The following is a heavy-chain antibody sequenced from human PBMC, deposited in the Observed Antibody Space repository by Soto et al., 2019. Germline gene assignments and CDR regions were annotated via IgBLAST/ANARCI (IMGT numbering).Heavy chain of an antibody. J-gene: IGHJ4*02. CDR3: AKKVNSGPGSQYFDY. CDR2: ISGSGGST. D-gene: IGHD3-10*01. V-gene: IGHV3-23*01. Sequence: LSCAAAELSFSSYAMSRVSKAPGKGLEWVSAISGSGGSTYYADSVKGRFTISRDNSKNTLYLQMNSLRAEDTAIYYCAKKVNSGPGSQYFDYWGQGTLVTVSS. CDR1: ELSFSSYA.